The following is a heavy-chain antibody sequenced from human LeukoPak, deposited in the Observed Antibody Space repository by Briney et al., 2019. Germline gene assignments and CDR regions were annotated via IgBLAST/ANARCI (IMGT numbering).Heavy chain of an antibody. D-gene: IGHD3-16*02. J-gene: IGHJ4*02. Sequence: SETLSLTCTVSGASISGYYWGWIRQPPGKGLEWIGSIYHSGSTYYNPSLKSRVTISVDTSKNQFSLKLSSVTAADTAVYYCARSLYVWGSYRPFDYWGQGTLVTVSS. V-gene: IGHV4-38-2*02. CDR2: IYHSGST. CDR1: GASISGYY. CDR3: ARSLYVWGSYRPFDY.